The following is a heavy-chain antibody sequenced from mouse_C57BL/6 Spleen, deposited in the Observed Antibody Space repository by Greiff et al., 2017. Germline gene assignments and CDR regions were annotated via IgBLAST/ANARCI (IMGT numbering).Heavy chain of an antibody. CDR1: GFTFSGYA. V-gene: IGHV5-4*01. CDR2: ISDGGGYT. CDR3: ARDDY. Sequence: EVQVVESGGGLVKPGGSLKLSCAASGFTFSGYAMSWVRQTPEKRLEWVETISDGGGYTYYPDNVKGRFTISRDNAKNNLYLQMSHLKSEDTAMYYCARDDYWGQGTTLTVSS. J-gene: IGHJ2*01.